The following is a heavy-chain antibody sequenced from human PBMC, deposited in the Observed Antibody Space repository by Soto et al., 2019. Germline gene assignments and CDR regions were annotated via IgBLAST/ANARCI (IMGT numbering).Heavy chain of an antibody. V-gene: IGHV3-53*01. J-gene: IGHJ4*02. CDR2: LYPDGRA. Sequence: PGGSLRLSCAASGFTVNSNYLTWVRQATGKGLKWVSVLYPDGRADYADSVQGRFSISTDNSENSVYLQMNTLRAEDTAVYYCARGLGREYHDNRNYFHLDYWGQGTLVAV. CDR1: GFTVNSNY. CDR3: ARGLGREYHDNRNYFHLDY. D-gene: IGHD1-7*01.